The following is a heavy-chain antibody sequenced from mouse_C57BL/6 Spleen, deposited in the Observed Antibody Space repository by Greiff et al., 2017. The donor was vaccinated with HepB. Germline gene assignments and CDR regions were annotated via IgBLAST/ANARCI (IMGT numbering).Heavy chain of an antibody. CDR3: ARDSRGNYFDY. CDR1: GFTFSDYG. J-gene: IGHJ2*01. V-gene: IGHV5-17*01. CDR2: ISSGSSTI. Sequence: EVMLVESGGGLVKPGGSLQLSCAASGFTFSDYGMHWVRQAPEKGLEWVAYISSGSSTIYYADTVKGRFTISRDNAKNTLFLQMTSLRSEDTAMYYCARDSRGNYFDYWGQGTTLTVSS. D-gene: IGHD3-3*01.